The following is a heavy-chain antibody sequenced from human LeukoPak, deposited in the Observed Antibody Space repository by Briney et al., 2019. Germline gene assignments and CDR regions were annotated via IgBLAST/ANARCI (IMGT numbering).Heavy chain of an antibody. D-gene: IGHD2-8*01. Sequence: SETLSLTCTVSDGSISSSSYYWGWIRQPPGKGLEWIGSIFYSGNTYYNPSLKSRVTISIDTSKNQFSLKLSSVTAADTAVYFCVRLTILIRSNYSYYMDVWGKGTTVTVSS. V-gene: IGHV4-39*07. CDR3: VRLTILIRSNYSYYMDV. CDR1: DGSISSSSYY. J-gene: IGHJ6*03. CDR2: IFYSGNT.